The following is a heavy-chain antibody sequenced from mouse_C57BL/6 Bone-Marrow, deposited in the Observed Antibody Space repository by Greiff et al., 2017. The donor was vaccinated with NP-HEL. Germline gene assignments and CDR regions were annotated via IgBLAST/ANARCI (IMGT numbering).Heavy chain of an antibody. CDR3: ARGYRGAMDY. V-gene: IGHV5-17*01. D-gene: IGHD2-14*01. CDR1: GFTFSDYG. J-gene: IGHJ4*01. Sequence: EVQRVESGGGLVKPGGSLKLSCAASGFTFSDYGMHWVRQAPEKGLEWVAYISSGSSTIYYADTVKGRFTISRDNAKNTLFLQMTSLRSEETAMYYCARGYRGAMDYWGQGTSVTVSS. CDR2: ISSGSSTI.